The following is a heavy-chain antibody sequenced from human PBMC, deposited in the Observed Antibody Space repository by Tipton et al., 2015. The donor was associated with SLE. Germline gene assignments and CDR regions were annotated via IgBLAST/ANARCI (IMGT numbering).Heavy chain of an antibody. CDR3: ASPTYYSGSGTYYTEYFHH. CDR2: ISFDGTVK. V-gene: IGHV3-30*04. D-gene: IGHD3-10*01. J-gene: IGHJ1*01. CDR1: GFAFSSYA. Sequence: RSLRLSCAASGFAFSSYAMHCVRQAPGKGLEWVAVISFDGTVKYYADSLKGRFTISRDNSKNTLYLQMNSLRAEDTAVYFCASPTYYSGSGTYYTEYFHHWGQGTLVTVSS.